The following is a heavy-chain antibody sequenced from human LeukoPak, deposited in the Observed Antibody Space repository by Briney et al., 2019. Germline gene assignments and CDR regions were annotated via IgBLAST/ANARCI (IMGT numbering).Heavy chain of an antibody. V-gene: IGHV4-61*01. D-gene: IGHD2-15*01. CDR3: ARDCRALSRGSNWFDP. CDR2: IYYSGST. J-gene: IGHJ5*02. CDR1: GGSVSSGSYY. Sequence: PSETLSLTCTVSGGSVSSGSYYWSWIRQPPGKGLEWIGYIYYSGSTNYNPSLKSRVTISVDTSKNQFPLKLSSVTAADPAVYYCARDCRALSRGSNWFDPWGQGTLVTVSS.